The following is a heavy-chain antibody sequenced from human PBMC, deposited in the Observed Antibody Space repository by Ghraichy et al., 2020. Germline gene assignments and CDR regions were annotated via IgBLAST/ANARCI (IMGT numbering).Heavy chain of an antibody. J-gene: IGHJ4*02. V-gene: IGHV4-59*01. CDR2: IYYSGST. CDR1: SGSISSYY. CDR3: ARAVTEYYFDY. D-gene: IGHD1-14*01. Sequence: SETLSLTCTVSSGSISSYYWSWIRQPPGKGLEWIGYIYYSGSTNYNPSLKSRVTISVDTSKNQFSLKLSSVTAADTAVYYCARAVTEYYFDYWGQGTLVTVSS.